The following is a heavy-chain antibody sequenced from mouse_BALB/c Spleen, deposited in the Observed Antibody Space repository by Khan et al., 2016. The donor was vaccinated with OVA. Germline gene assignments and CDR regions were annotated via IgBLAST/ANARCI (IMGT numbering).Heavy chain of an antibody. D-gene: IGHD2-1*01. V-gene: IGHV2-6-1*01. J-gene: IGHJ1*01. CDR3: ARQVYPGYFDV. CDR2: IWSDGRT. Sequence: VQLQESGPGPVAPSQSLSITCTISGFSLTSYGVHWVRQPAGKGLEWLVVIWSDGRTTYNSALKSRLSISKDNSKSQVFLKVNSLQTADTAIYYCARQVYPGYFDVWGAGTTVTVSS. CDR1: GFSLTSYG.